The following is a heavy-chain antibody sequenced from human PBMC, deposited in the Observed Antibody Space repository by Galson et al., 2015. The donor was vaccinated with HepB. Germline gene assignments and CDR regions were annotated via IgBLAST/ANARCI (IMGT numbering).Heavy chain of an antibody. D-gene: IGHD3-10*01. V-gene: IGHV3-15*07. CDR3: ARIGYYYGSGEEQEYWYFDL. CDR1: GFTFSNAW. J-gene: IGHJ2*01. CDR2: IKSKTDGGTT. Sequence: SLRLSCAASGFTFSNAWMNWVRQAPGKGLEWVGRIKSKTDGGTTDYAAPVKGRFTISRDDSKNTLYLQMNSLKTEDTAVYYCARIGYYYGSGEEQEYWYFDLWGRGTLVTVSS.